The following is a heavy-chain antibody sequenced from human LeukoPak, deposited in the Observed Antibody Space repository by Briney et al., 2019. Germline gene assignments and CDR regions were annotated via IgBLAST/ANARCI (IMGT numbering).Heavy chain of an antibody. Sequence: SETLSLTCTVSGVSISSSYSYWGWIRQPPGMGLEWIGSIYYTGNTYYNASLKSQVSISIDTSKNQFSLKLTSVTAADTAVYYCAKSGGYGLIDYWGQGTLVTVSS. CDR2: IYYTGNT. CDR3: AKSGGYGLIDY. J-gene: IGHJ4*02. V-gene: IGHV4-39*01. D-gene: IGHD1-26*01. CDR1: GVSISSSYSY.